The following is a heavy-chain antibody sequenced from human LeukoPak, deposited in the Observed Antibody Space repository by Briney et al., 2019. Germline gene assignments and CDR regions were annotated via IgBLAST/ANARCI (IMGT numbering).Heavy chain of an antibody. CDR3: AAAPLDRIAAAGFWFDP. V-gene: IGHV1-8*03. Sequence: ASVKVSCKASGYTLTSYDINWVRQATGQGLEWMGWMNPNSGNTGYAQKFQGRVTITRNTSISTAYMELSSLRAEDTAVYYCAAAPLDRIAAAGFWFDPWGQGTLVTVSS. CDR2: MNPNSGNT. D-gene: IGHD6-13*01. J-gene: IGHJ5*02. CDR1: GYTLTSYD.